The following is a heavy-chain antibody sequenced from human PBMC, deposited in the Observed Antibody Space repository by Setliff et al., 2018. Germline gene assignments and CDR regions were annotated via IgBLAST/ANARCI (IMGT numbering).Heavy chain of an antibody. CDR3: AREGVDARSATDYRYYMDV. D-gene: IGHD2-8*01. CDR1: GGTFSTYG. V-gene: IGHV1-69*05. Sequence: GASVKVSCKASGGTFSTYGISWVRQAPGQGLEWMGGIIPIFGTTNYAQKFQGRVTIITDESTNTAYMELSSLRSEDTAVYYCAREGVDARSATDYRYYMDVWGKGTTVTVSS. J-gene: IGHJ6*03. CDR2: IIPIFGTT.